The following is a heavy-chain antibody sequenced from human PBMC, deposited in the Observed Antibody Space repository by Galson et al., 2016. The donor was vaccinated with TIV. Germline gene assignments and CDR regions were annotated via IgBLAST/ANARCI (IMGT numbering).Heavy chain of an antibody. Sequence: SLRLSCAASGFTLRKYWINWVRQAPGKGLEWVANINEDGSNKYYVESVKGRFTISRDDAENSVYLQMNGLRAEETSKYYCARAMAAVDSYWAQGTLVTVSS. D-gene: IGHD6-13*01. J-gene: IGHJ4*02. V-gene: IGHV3-7*01. CDR3: ARAMAAVDSY. CDR2: INEDGSNK. CDR1: GFTLRKYW.